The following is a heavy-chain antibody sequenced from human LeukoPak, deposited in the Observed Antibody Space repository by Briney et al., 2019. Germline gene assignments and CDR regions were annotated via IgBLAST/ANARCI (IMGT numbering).Heavy chain of an antibody. CDR2: ISYDGSNK. CDR1: GFTFSSYA. Sequence: GGSLRLSCAASGFTFSSYAMHWVRQAPGKGLEWVAVISYDGSNKYYADSVKGRFTISRDNSKNTLHLQMNSLRAEDTAVYYCARSGNFWSGYYHYWGQGTLVTVSS. J-gene: IGHJ4*02. CDR3: ARSGNFWSGYYHY. D-gene: IGHD3-3*01. V-gene: IGHV3-30-3*01.